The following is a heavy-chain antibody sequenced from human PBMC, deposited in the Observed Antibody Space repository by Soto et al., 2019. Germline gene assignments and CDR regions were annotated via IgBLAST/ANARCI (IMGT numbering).Heavy chain of an antibody. D-gene: IGHD3-3*01. CDR1: GFTFSSYA. CDR2: ISGSGGST. J-gene: IGHJ4*02. Sequence: GGSLRLSCAASGFTFSSYAMSWVRQAPGKGLEWVSAISGSGGSTYYADSVKGRFTISRDNSKNTLYLQMNSLRAEDTAVYYCAKEGVDFWSGYYFVYFDYWGQGTLVTVSS. CDR3: AKEGVDFWSGYYFVYFDY. V-gene: IGHV3-23*01.